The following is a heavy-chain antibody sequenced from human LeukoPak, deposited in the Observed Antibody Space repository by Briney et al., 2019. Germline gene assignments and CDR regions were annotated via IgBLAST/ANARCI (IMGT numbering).Heavy chain of an antibody. CDR2: IWYDGSNQ. D-gene: IGHD3-10*01. CDR1: GFIFSSYG. V-gene: IGHV3-33*06. CDR3: AKCWRFGGHNDAFDI. Sequence: QPGGSLRLSCAASGFIFSSYGMHWVRQAPGKGLEWVALIWYDGSNQYYADSVKGRFTISRDNSKNTLYLQMNSLRAEDTAVYYCAKCWRFGGHNDAFDIWGQGTMVTVSS. J-gene: IGHJ3*02.